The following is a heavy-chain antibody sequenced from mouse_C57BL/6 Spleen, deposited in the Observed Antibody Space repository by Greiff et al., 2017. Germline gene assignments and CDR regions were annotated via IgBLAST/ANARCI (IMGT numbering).Heavy chain of an antibody. Sequence: QVQLKESGPELVKPGTSVKISCKASGYAFSSSWMNWVKQRPGKGLEWIGRIYPGDGDTNYNGKFKGTATLTADKSSSTAYMQLSSLTSEDSAVYFGAAGKSVYAMDYWGQGTSVTVSS. CDR1: GYAFSSSW. D-gene: IGHD4-1*01. V-gene: IGHV1-82*01. CDR2: IYPGDGDT. J-gene: IGHJ4*01. CDR3: AAGKSVYAMDY.